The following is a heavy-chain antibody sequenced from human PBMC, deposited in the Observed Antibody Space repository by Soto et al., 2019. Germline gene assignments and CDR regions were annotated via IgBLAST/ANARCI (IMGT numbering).Heavy chain of an antibody. J-gene: IGHJ4*02. D-gene: IGHD6-19*01. V-gene: IGHV1-69*13. CDR3: ARGQIAVAGSFRY. Sequence: SVKGSCKASGGTFSSYAISWVRQAPGQGLEWMGGIIPIFGTANYAQKFQGRVTMTADESTSTAYMELRSLRSEDTAVYYCARGQIAVAGSFRYWGQGTLVTVSS. CDR1: GGTFSSYA. CDR2: IIPIFGTA.